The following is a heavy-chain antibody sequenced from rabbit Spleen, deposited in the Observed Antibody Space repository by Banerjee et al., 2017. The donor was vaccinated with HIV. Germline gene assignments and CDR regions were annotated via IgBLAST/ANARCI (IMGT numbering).Heavy chain of an antibody. Sequence: QEQLVESGGDLVKPGASLTLTCIASGVSFSGSSYMCWVRQAPGKGLEWIACIHAGSSAFTYFANWAKGRFTISKTSSTTVTLQMTSLTAADTATYFCARGSATMTLVITGYYLSLWGPGTLVTVS. J-gene: IGHJ4*01. D-gene: IGHD2-1*01. V-gene: IGHV1S45*01. CDR2: IHAGSSAFT. CDR3: ARGSATMTLVITGYYLSL. CDR1: GVSFSGSSY.